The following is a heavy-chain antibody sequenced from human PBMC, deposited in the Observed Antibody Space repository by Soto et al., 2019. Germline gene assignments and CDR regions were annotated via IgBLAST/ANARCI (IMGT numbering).Heavy chain of an antibody. CDR3: ARRGFGELLPTSYFDY. CDR2: IYHSGST. V-gene: IGHV4-4*02. CDR1: GGSISSSNG. D-gene: IGHD3-10*01. J-gene: IGHJ4*02. Sequence: PSETLSLTCGVSGGSISSSNGWSWVRQPPGKGLEWIGEIYHSGSTNYNPSLKSRVTISVDKSKNQFSLKLSSVTAADTAVYYCARRGFGELLPTSYFDYWGQGTLVTVSS.